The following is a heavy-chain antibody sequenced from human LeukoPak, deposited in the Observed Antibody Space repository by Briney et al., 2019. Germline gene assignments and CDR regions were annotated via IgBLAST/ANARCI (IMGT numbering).Heavy chain of an antibody. V-gene: IGHV3-7*01. D-gene: IGHD3-22*01. CDR1: GFTFSSYE. Sequence: GGSLRLSCAASGFTFSSYEMNWVRQAPGKGLEWVANIKQDGSEKYYVDSVKGRFTISRDNAKNSLYLQMNSLRAEDTAVYYCAREKYYYDSSGYWVAFDIWGQGTMVTVSS. J-gene: IGHJ3*02. CDR2: IKQDGSEK. CDR3: AREKYYYDSSGYWVAFDI.